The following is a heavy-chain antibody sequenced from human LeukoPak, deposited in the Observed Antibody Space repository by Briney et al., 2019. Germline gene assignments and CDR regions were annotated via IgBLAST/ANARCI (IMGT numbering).Heavy chain of an antibody. Sequence: ASVKVSCKASGGTFSSYAISWVRQAPGQGLEWMGGIIPIFGTANYAQKFQGRVTITADESTSTAYMELSSLRSEDTAVYYCARTAYQFGTYFYYMNVWGKGTTVTVSS. CDR2: IIPIFGTA. V-gene: IGHV1-69*13. CDR3: ARTAYQFGTYFYYMNV. J-gene: IGHJ6*03. D-gene: IGHD2-21*01. CDR1: GGTFSSYA.